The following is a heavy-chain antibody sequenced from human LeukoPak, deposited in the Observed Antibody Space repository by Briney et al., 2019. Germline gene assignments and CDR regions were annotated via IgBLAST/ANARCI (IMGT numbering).Heavy chain of an antibody. D-gene: IGHD5-18*01. Sequence: ASVKVSCKASGFTFTSFGFSWVRQAPGQGLEWMGWISAYNGNTNYAQSLQGRVTMTTDASSSTVYMELRSLRSDDTAVYYCARCGYSHYYYMDVWGKGTTVTVSS. J-gene: IGHJ6*03. CDR2: ISAYNGNT. V-gene: IGHV1-18*01. CDR3: ARCGYSHYYYMDV. CDR1: GFTFTSFG.